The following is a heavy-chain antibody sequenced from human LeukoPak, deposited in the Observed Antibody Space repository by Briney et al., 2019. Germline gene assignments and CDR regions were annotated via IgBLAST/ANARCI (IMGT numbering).Heavy chain of an antibody. V-gene: IGHV3-30*18. Sequence: PGGSLRLSCAASGFTVSWYGMHWVRQAPGKGLEWVAVMSHDGSNKYYADSLKGRFTISRDNSKNTLYLQMNSLRAEDTAVYYCAKEPGVYCSGGSCYLDHWGQGTLVTVSS. J-gene: IGHJ4*02. CDR2: MSHDGSNK. D-gene: IGHD2-15*01. CDR3: AKEPGVYCSGGSCYLDH. CDR1: GFTVSWYG.